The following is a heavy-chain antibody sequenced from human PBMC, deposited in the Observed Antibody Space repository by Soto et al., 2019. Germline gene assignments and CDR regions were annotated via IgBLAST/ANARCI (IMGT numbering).Heavy chain of an antibody. V-gene: IGHV3-72*01. J-gene: IGHJ4*02. Sequence: PGGSLRLSCAGSGFTFSNHYMDWVRQAPGKGLEWLGRIRNKPAGHTTEHVASVRGRFTISRDDSKNSVYLQMHSLKTEDSAVYYCSTTVITAPLFEYWGQGTVVTVSS. CDR2: IRNKPAGHTT. CDR1: GFTFSNHY. D-gene: IGHD1-20*01. CDR3: STTVITAPLFEY.